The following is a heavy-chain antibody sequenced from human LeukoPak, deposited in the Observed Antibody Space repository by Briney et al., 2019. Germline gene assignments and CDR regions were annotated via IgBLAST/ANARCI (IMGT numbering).Heavy chain of an antibody. CDR1: GGSFSGYY. CDR3: ARDATRGGDFDY. Sequence: PSETLSLTCAVYGGSFSGYYWSWIRQPPGKGLEWIGEINHSGSTNYNPSLKSRVTISVDTSKNQFSLKLSSVTAADTAVYYCARDATRGGDFDYWGQGTLVTVSS. D-gene: IGHD3-16*01. CDR2: INHSGST. V-gene: IGHV4-34*01. J-gene: IGHJ4*02.